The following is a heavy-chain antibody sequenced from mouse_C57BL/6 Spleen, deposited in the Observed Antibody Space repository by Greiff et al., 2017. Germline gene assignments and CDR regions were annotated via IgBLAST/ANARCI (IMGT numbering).Heavy chain of an antibody. J-gene: IGHJ4*01. CDR1: GYTFTSYW. V-gene: IGHV1-64*01. D-gene: IGHD1-1*01. CDR2: IHPNSGST. Sequence: QVQLQQPGAELVKPGASVKLSCKASGYTFTSYWMHWVKQRPGQGLGWIGMIHPNSGSTNYNEKFKSKATLTVDKSSSTADMQLSSLTSEDSAVYYGALITTVVAPDYAMDYWGQGTSVTVSS. CDR3: ALITTVVAPDYAMDY.